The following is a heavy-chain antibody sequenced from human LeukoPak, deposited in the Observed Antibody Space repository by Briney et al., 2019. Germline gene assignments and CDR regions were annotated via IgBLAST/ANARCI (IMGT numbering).Heavy chain of an antibody. CDR2: TVGSRPDT. D-gene: IGHD2-8*02. Sequence: GGSLRLSCAASVFTFTIYAMSCVRGTPRKGLEWVSATVGSRPDTYHADSVKGLFTVSRDNSRNTLSLQMNNLRIENWAVFYCTKAPLRSCTAAFCYPFDSWGQGVLVTVSS. J-gene: IGHJ4*02. V-gene: IGHV3-23*01. CDR1: VFTFTIYA. CDR3: TKAPLRSCTAAFCYPFDS.